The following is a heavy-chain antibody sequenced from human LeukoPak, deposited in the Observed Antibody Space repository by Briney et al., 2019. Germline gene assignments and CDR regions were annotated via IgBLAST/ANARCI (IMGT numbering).Heavy chain of an antibody. Sequence: GGSLTLSCAASGFTFSYHWMTWVRQAPGKGLEWVANIKNDGTVKNYVDSVKGRFNISRDNAKNSLYLQMNSLRAEDTGVYYCAKDSYSKGDYWGQGVLVTVSS. CDR3: AKDSYSKGDY. CDR2: IKNDGTVK. J-gene: IGHJ4*02. V-gene: IGHV3-7*01. CDR1: GFTFSYHW. D-gene: IGHD5-18*01.